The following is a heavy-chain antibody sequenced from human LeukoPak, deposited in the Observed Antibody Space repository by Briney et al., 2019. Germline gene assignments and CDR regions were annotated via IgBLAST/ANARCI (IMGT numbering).Heavy chain of an antibody. CDR3: ARQSLDGGSCYDY. CDR2: MSPNSGNT. Sequence: ASVKVSCKASGYTFTGYYMHWVRQAPGQGPEWMGWMSPNSGNTGYAQKFQGRVTLTRSTSMTTAYMELSSLRSEDTAVYYCARQSLDGGSCYDYWGQGTPVTISS. J-gene: IGHJ4*02. D-gene: IGHD2-15*01. V-gene: IGHV1-8*02. CDR1: GYTFTGYY.